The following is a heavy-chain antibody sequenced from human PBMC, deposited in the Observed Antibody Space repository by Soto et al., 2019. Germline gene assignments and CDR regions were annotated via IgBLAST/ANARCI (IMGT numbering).Heavy chain of an antibody. D-gene: IGHD3-10*01. J-gene: IGHJ5*02. CDR1: GGSISSGGYY. V-gene: IGHV4-31*03. CDR2: IYYSGST. CDR3: ARGYKPRWFGESPLGLDP. Sequence: QVQLQESGPGLVKPSQTLSLTCTVSGGSISSGGYYWSWIRQHPGKGLEWIGYIYYSGSTYYNPSLKSRVTISVATSKNQFSLKLSSVTAADTAVYYCARGYKPRWFGESPLGLDPWGQGTLVTVSS.